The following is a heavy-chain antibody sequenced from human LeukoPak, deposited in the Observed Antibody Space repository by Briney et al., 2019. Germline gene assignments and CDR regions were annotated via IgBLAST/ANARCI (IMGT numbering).Heavy chain of an antibody. CDR2: IKQDGSEK. D-gene: IGHD6-13*01. CDR3: ARVGSSWNYYFDY. Sequence: GGSLRLSCAASGFTFSSYWMSWVRQDPGKGLEWVANIKQDGSEKYYVDSVKGRFTISRDNAKNSLYLQMNSLRAEDTAVYYCARVGSSWNYYFDYWGQGTLVTVSS. V-gene: IGHV3-7*03. CDR1: GFTFSSYW. J-gene: IGHJ4*02.